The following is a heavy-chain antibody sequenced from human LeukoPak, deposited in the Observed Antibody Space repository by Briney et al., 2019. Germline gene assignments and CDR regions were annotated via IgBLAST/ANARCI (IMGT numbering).Heavy chain of an antibody. CDR2: ISSSSSYI. CDR3: ARLEMATVDY. V-gene: IGHV3-21*01. Sequence: PGGSLRLSCAASGFTFSSYSMNWVRQAPGKGLEWVSSISSSSSYIYYADSVKGRFTISRDNAKNSLYLQMSSLRAEDTAVYYCARLEMATVDYWGQGTLVTVSS. D-gene: IGHD5-24*01. CDR1: GFTFSSYS. J-gene: IGHJ4*02.